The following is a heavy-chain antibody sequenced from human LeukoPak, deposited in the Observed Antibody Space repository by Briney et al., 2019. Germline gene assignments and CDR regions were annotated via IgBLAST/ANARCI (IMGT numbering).Heavy chain of an antibody. D-gene: IGHD6-19*01. J-gene: IGHJ5*02. CDR1: GYTFTGYY. Sequence: ASVKVSCKASGYTFTGYYMHWVRQAPGKGLEWMGGFDPEDGETIYAQKFQGRVTMTEDTSTDTAYMELSSLRSEDTAVYYCATGRQWLVFWFDPWGQGTLVTVSS. CDR3: ATGRQWLVFWFDP. V-gene: IGHV1-24*01. CDR2: FDPEDGET.